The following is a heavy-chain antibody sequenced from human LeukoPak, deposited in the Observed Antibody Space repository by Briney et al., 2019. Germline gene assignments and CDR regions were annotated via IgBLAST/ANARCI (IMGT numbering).Heavy chain of an antibody. D-gene: IGHD6-19*01. CDR3: ARLGVYSSGWYNHHWFDP. CDR2: IYYSGST. J-gene: IGHJ5*02. CDR1: GGSISSYY. V-gene: IGHV4-59*01. Sequence: PSETLSLTCTVSGGSISSYYWSWIRRPPGKGLEWIGYIYYSGSTNYNPSLTSRVTISVDTSKNQFSLKLSSVTAADTAVYYCARLGVYSSGWYNHHWFDPWGQGTLVTVSS.